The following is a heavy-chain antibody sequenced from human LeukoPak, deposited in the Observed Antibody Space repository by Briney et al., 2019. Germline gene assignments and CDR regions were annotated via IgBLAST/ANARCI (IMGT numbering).Heavy chain of an antibody. CDR1: GGSINSGDYY. CDR2: IYYSEST. CDR3: ARSYYDILTGPGGFDI. D-gene: IGHD3-9*01. Sequence: SQTLSLTCTVSGGSINSGDYYWSWIRQPPVKGREWIGYIYYSESTYYNPSLKSRVTISVATSKNPYSLKLSCVTAADTAVYYCARSYYDILTGPGGFDIWGQGTMVTVSS. J-gene: IGHJ3*02. V-gene: IGHV4-30-4*01.